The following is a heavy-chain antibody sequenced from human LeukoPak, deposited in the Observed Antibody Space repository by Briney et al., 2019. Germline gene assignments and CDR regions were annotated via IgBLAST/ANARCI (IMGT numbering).Heavy chain of an antibody. CDR1: GFTFSSYS. CDR3: ARDPSFQAYYDDSSGFSL. Sequence: QPGGSLRLSCAASGFTFSSYSMNWVRQAPGKGLEWVSYISSSSSSKYYADPVKGRFTISRDNAKNSLYLQMNSLRAEDTAVYYCARDPSFQAYYDDSSGFSLWGQGTLVTVSS. V-gene: IGHV3-48*01. J-gene: IGHJ1*01. D-gene: IGHD3-22*01. CDR2: ISSSSSSK.